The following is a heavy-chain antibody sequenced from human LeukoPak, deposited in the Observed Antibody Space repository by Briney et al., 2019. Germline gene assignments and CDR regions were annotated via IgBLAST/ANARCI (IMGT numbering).Heavy chain of an antibody. D-gene: IGHD3-22*01. Sequence: ASVKVSCKASGYTFTSYYIRWVRQAPGQGLEWMGIINPSGGSTSYAQKFQGRVTMTRDTSTSTVYMELSSLRSEDTAVYYCARDYYDSSGYYAGVLGYWGQGTLVTVSS. CDR3: ARDYYDSSGYYAGVLGY. CDR1: GYTFTSYY. CDR2: INPSGGST. J-gene: IGHJ4*02. V-gene: IGHV1-46*01.